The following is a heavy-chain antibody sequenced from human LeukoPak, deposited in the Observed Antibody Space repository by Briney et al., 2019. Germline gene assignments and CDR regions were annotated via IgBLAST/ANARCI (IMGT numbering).Heavy chain of an antibody. CDR2: INPSGGGT. D-gene: IGHD5-24*01. V-gene: IGHV1-46*01. J-gene: IGHJ4*02. CDR3: ARKGGSDGYNLYYFDY. Sequence: ASVKVSCKASGYTFTSYYMHWVRQAPGQGLEWMGIINPSGGGTSYAQKFQGRVTITADESTSTAYMELSSLRSEDTAVYYCARKGGSDGYNLYYFDYWGQGTLVTVSS. CDR1: GYTFTSYY.